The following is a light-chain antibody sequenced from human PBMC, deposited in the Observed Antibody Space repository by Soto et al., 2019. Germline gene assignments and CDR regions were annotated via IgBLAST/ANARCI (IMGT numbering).Light chain of an antibody. CDR3: QQYGSSPWT. V-gene: IGKV3-20*01. CDR2: GAS. J-gene: IGKJ1*01. Sequence: EIVLTQSPGTLSLSPRERATLSCRASQSVSSSYLAWYQQNPGQAPRLLIYGASSRATGIPDRFSGSGSGTVFPLTISRLEAEDFAVYYCQQYGSSPWTFGQGTKVEIK. CDR1: QSVSSSY.